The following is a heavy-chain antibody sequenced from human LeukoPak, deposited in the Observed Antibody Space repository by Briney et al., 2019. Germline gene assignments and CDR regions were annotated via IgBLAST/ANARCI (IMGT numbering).Heavy chain of an antibody. CDR2: INPNSGVT. CDR1: GYTFSGYY. Sequence: ASVKVSCKASGYTFSGYYIHWVRQAPGQGLEWLGWINPNSGVTSYEHKFQGRVTMTRDTPISTVNMELTGLTSDDTAVCYCARVARFYSASGSYSDFDYWGQGTLVTVSS. D-gene: IGHD3-10*01. V-gene: IGHV1-2*02. J-gene: IGHJ4*02. CDR3: ARVARFYSASGSYSDFDY.